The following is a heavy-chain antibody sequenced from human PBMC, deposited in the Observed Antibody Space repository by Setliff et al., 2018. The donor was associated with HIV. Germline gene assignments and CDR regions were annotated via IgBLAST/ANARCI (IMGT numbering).Heavy chain of an antibody. Sequence: GGSLRLSCAASGFTFSSFWMSWVRQAPGKGLEWVANINQVESGKYYVDSVKGRFTICRDNAKNSLYLQMNSLGVEDTAIYFCVRGKRYAYTSGGLDVWGQGTTVTVSS. D-gene: IGHD3-16*01. CDR1: GFTFSSFW. CDR2: INQVESGK. V-gene: IGHV3-7*01. CDR3: VRGKRYAYTSGGLDV. J-gene: IGHJ6*02.